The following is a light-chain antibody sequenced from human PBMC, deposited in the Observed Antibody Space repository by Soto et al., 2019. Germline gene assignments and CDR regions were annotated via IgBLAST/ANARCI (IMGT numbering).Light chain of an antibody. CDR2: GAS. J-gene: IGKJ5*01. CDR3: QHYGRSPIT. V-gene: IGKV3-20*01. Sequence: EIVLTQSPGTLSLSPGERATLSCRASQSVNSRLAWYQHKPGQAPRLLISGASSRATGIPDRFSGSGSATDFTLTIRSLEPEDFAMYYCQHYGRSPITFGQ. CDR1: QSVNSR.